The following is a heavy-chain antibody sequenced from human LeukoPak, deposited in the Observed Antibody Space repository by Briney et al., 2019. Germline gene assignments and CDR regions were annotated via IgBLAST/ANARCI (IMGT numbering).Heavy chain of an antibody. V-gene: IGHV4-4*07. CDR3: EREISGTYYNPLGYMDV. D-gene: IGHD3-10*01. Sequence: PSETLSLTCTVSGGSIGIYYWNWIRQPAGKGLEWIGRIFTSGIANYNPSLKSRVTMSVDTSKNQFSLDPSSVTAADTAVYYCEREISGTYYNPLGYMDVWGKGTTVTVSS. J-gene: IGHJ6*03. CDR2: IFTSGIA. CDR1: GGSIGIYY.